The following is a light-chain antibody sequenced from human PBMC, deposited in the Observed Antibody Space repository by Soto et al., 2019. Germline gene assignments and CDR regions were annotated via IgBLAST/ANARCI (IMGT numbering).Light chain of an antibody. Sequence: QSALTQPASVSGSPGQSITISCTGTSSDVGGYNYVSWYQQHPGKAPKLMIYEVSNRPSGVSNRFSGSKSGNTASLTISGLQADDEADYYCSSYTSSSTYGFGTGTKSPS. V-gene: IGLV2-14*01. CDR1: SSDVGGYNY. J-gene: IGLJ1*01. CDR3: SSYTSSSTYG. CDR2: EVS.